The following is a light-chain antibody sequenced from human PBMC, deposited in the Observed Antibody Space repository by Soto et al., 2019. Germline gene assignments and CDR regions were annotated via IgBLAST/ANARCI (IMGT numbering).Light chain of an antibody. CDR2: GAS. J-gene: IGKJ4*01. V-gene: IGKV3-20*01. Sequence: EFVLTQSPGTLSLSPGERATLSCRASQSVSSTFLAWYQQKPGQPPRLLIYGASTSGTGIPDRFSGSGSGTDFTLTISRLEPEHFAVYYCQHYGSSPPLTFGGGTKVEIK. CDR3: QHYGSSPPLT. CDR1: QSVSSTF.